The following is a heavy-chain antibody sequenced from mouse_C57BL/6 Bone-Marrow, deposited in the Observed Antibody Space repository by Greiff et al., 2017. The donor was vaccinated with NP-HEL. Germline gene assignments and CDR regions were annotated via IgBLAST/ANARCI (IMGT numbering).Heavy chain of an antibody. J-gene: IGHJ4*01. CDR1: GYSFTGYF. CDR3: ARAVVATNYYAMDY. V-gene: IGHV1-20*01. CDR2: INPYNGDT. Sequence: VQLKQSGPELVKPGDSVKISCKASGYSFTGYFMNWVMQSHGKSLEWIGRINPYNGDTFYNQKFKGKATLTVDKSSSTAHLELRSLTSEDSAVYYRARAVVATNYYAMDYWGQGTSVTVSS. D-gene: IGHD1-1*01.